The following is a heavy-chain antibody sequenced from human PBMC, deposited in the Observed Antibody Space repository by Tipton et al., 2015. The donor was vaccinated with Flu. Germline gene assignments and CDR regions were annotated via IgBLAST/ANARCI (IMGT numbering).Heavy chain of an antibody. J-gene: IGHJ4*02. Sequence: SLRLSCVASGFVFSTHAMHWVRLAPGKGLEWVAVISKDGSAKYYAESVQGRFTISRDNSRNTLYLQLSSLRPEDTSMFYCARDAGHSVNWQPGGYWGQGTLVTVSS. V-gene: IGHV3-30*04. D-gene: IGHD3-16*01. CDR3: ARDAGHSVNWQPGGY. CDR1: GFVFSTHA. CDR2: ISKDGSAK.